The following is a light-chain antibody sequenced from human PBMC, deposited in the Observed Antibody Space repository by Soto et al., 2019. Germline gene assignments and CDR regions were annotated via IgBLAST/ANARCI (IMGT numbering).Light chain of an antibody. CDR1: SSDVGSYNL. CDR2: EGS. CDR3: CSYAGSITYIV. J-gene: IGLJ3*02. V-gene: IGLV2-23*01. Sequence: QSALTQPASVSGSPGQAITISCTGTSSDVGSYNLVSWYQQHPGIAPKLMIYEGSKRPSGISNRFSGSKSGNTASLTISRLQAEDEADYYCCSYAGSITYIVFGGGTKLTVL.